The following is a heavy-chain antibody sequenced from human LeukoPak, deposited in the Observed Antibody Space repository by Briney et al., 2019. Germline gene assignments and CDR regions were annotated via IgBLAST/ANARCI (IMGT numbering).Heavy chain of an antibody. CDR3: ARSLASITIFGVVISHFDY. Sequence: PGGSLRLSCAASGFTFSSYEMNWVRQAPGKGLEWVSYISSSGSTIYYADSVKGRFTISRDNAKNSLYLQMNSLRAEDTAVYYCARSLASITIFGVVISHFDYWGQGTLVTVSS. V-gene: IGHV3-48*03. CDR2: ISSSGSTI. J-gene: IGHJ4*02. D-gene: IGHD3-3*01. CDR1: GFTFSSYE.